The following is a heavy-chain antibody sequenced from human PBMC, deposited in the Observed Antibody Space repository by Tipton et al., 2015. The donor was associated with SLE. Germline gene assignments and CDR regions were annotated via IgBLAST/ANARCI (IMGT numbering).Heavy chain of an antibody. V-gene: IGHV1-18*01. J-gene: IGHJ3*02. CDR2: ISAYNGNT. CDR3: AGGVTIFGVVNDAFDI. Sequence: QLVQSGAEVKGPGSSLKVSCKASGGSFTRYVISWVRQAPGQGLEWMGWISAYNGNTNYARKFQGRVTMITDTSTSTAYMELRSLRSDDSSVYYCAGGVTIFGVVNDAFDIWGQGTMVTVSS. D-gene: IGHD3-3*01. CDR1: GGSFTRYV.